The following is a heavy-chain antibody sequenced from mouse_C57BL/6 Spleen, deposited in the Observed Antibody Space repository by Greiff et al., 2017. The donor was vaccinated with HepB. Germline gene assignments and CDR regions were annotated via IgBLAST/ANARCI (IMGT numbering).Heavy chain of an antibody. V-gene: IGHV5-17*01. Sequence: EVKLVESGGGLVKPGGSLKLSCAASGFTFSDYGMHWVRQAPEKGLEWVAYISSGSSTIYYADTVKGRFTISRDNAKNTLFLQMTSLRSEDTAMYYCARHGYFYYGSSHWYFDVWGTGTTVTVSS. CDR1: GFTFSDYG. CDR3: ARHGYFYYGSSHWYFDV. CDR2: ISSGSSTI. D-gene: IGHD1-1*01. J-gene: IGHJ1*03.